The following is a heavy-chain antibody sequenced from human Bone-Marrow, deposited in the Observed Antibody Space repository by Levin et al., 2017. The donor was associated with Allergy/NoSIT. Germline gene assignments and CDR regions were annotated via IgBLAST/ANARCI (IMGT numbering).Heavy chain of an antibody. V-gene: IGHV3-23*01. CDR1: GLTFKSYA. J-gene: IGHJ4*02. CDR3: ATAGNYFDRSAAVVNLDS. D-gene: IGHD3-22*01. CDR2: ISNTGGAS. Sequence: GESLKISCAASGLTFKSYAMTWVRQAPGKGLEWVSTISNTGGASYYRDSVKGRFTISRDNSKSTLYLDMNSLRAEDTAVYYCATAGNYFDRSAAVVNLDSWGQGTLVTVSS.